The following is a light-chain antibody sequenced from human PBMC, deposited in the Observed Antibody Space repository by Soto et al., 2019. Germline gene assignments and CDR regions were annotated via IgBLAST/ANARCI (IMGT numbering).Light chain of an antibody. CDR2: AAS. Sequence: EIVLTQAPGTLSLSPGDRATLSCRASQSVSISDLAWYQQKPGQALMLLIYAASTRATGIPDRFSGSGSGTDFTLTISRLEPEDFAVYYCQQYGGSPLYTFGQGTKLEIK. CDR3: QQYGGSPLYT. V-gene: IGKV3-20*01. J-gene: IGKJ2*01. CDR1: QSVSISD.